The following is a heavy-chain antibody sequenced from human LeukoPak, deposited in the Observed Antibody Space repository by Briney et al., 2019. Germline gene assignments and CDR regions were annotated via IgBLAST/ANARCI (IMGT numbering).Heavy chain of an antibody. D-gene: IGHD1-26*01. V-gene: IGHV3-30-3*01. J-gene: IGHJ4*02. CDR3: AREWELPERTFDY. CDR2: ISYDGSNK. CDR1: GFTFSSYA. Sequence: GGSLRLSCAASGFTFSSYAMHWVRQAPGKGLEWVAVISYDGSNKYYADSVKGRFTISRDNSKNTLYLQMNSLRAEDTAVYYCAREWELPERTFDYWGQGTLVTVSS.